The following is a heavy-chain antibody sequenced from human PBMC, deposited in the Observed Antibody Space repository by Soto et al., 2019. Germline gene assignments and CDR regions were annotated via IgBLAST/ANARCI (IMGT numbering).Heavy chain of an antibody. D-gene: IGHD6-19*01. CDR1: GESFSEYY. CDR3: ARVHPPPATGGGGWSTDS. CDR2: NNHRGSS. Sequence: QVQLQQWGAGLLKPSETLSLACAVDGESFSEYYWSWIRQPPGKGLEWIGENNHRGSSNYNPSLKSRVSIVVDSSRNQISLMLTSVTAADTGVYYCARVHPPPATGGGGWSTDSWGPGTLVTVSS. V-gene: IGHV4-34*02. J-gene: IGHJ5*01.